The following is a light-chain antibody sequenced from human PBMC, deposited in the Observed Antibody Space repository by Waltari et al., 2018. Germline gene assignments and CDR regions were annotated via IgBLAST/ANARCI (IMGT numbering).Light chain of an antibody. CDR1: QSLLHTDGYNY. Sequence: EIVMTQSPLSLPVTPGEPASISCRSSQSLLHTDGYNYLAWYLQKAGQSPQLLIYLASHRASGVPDRCSGSGSGTDFPLKISRVEAEDVGVYYCMQAVQGLSFGGGTKVEI. J-gene: IGKJ4*01. V-gene: IGKV2-28*01. CDR3: MQAVQGLS. CDR2: LAS.